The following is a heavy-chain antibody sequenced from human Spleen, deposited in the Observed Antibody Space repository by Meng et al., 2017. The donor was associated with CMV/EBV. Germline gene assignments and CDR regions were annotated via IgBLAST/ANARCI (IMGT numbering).Heavy chain of an antibody. D-gene: IGHD2-2*01. V-gene: IGHV3-21*01. Sequence: TSGFTFTDYSMHWVRQAPGKGLEWVSSTSSSGAFKRYADPVRGRFTISRDDFKSSLSLQMNSLRAEDTAVYYCVRGGEHCTATSCFHWGQGTLVTVSS. J-gene: IGHJ4*02. CDR3: VRGGEHCTATSCFH. CDR2: TSSSGAFK. CDR1: GFTFTDYS.